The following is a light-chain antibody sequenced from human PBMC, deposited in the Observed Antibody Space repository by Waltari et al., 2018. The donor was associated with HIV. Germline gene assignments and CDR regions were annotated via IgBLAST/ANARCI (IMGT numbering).Light chain of an antibody. CDR1: PSVLSSSNNKNY. CDR3: QQYYSTPPT. CDR2: WAS. Sequence: DIVMTQSPDSLAVSLGERATINCKSSPSVLSSSNNKNYLAWYQHKPGQPPNLLIYWASTRESGVPDRFSGSGSGTDFTLTISSLQAEDVAVYYCQQYYSTPPTFGQGTKVEIK. J-gene: IGKJ1*01. V-gene: IGKV4-1*01.